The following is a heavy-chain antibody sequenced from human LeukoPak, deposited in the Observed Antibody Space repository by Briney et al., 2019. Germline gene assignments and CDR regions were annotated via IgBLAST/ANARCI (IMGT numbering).Heavy chain of an antibody. CDR1: GFTFSSYW. CDR3: ARGPWYSSSWWGNWFDP. V-gene: IGHV3-7*01. Sequence: PGGSLRLSCVASGFTFSSYWMTWVRQAPGKGLEWVANIKQDGSEKYYVDSVKGRFTISRDHAKNSLYLQMNSLRAEDTAVYYCARGPWYSSSWWGNWFDPWGQGTLVTVSS. D-gene: IGHD6-13*01. J-gene: IGHJ5*02. CDR2: IKQDGSEK.